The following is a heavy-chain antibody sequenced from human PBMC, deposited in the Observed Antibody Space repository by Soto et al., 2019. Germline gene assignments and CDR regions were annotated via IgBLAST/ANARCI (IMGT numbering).Heavy chain of an antibody. V-gene: IGHV3-74*01. CDR1: GFIFSNYW. D-gene: IGHD1-1*01. CDR3: SRGISGHYGCDV. J-gene: IGHJ3*01. Sequence: EVQLVESGGGLVQPGGSLGLSCAASGFIFSNYWIHWVRQVPGKGLVWVSRIKYDGINTNYADSVKGRFTISRDNAGTTVYLKMNRLRSDDTAEYYLSRGISGHYGCDVWCPGTSVTVSS. CDR2: IKYDGINT.